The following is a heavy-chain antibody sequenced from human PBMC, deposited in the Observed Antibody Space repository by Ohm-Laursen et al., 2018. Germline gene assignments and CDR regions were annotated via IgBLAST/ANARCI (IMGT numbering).Heavy chain of an antibody. V-gene: IGHV3-23*01. Sequence: SLRLSCAASGFTFSSYAMSWVRQAPGKGLEWVSTISGSGGSTYYADSVKGRFTISRDNSKNTLYLQMNSLSAEDTAVYYCAKDREAVADTDYWGQGTLVTVSS. CDR3: AKDREAVADTDY. CDR1: GFTFSSYA. CDR2: ISGSGGST. J-gene: IGHJ4*02. D-gene: IGHD6-19*01.